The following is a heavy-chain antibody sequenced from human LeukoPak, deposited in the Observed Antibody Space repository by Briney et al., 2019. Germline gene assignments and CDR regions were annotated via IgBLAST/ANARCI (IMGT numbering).Heavy chain of an antibody. Sequence: GGSLRLSCAASGFTLRSYGMHWVRQAPGKGREGVAVISYDGRTKYYADSVKGRFTISRDNSKNTLYLQINSLRAEDTAVYYCAKGYGLQLVNNWFDPWGQGTLVSVSS. CDR3: AKGYGLQLVNNWFDP. CDR1: GFTLRSYG. CDR2: ISYDGRTK. J-gene: IGHJ5*02. V-gene: IGHV3-30*18. D-gene: IGHD6-13*01.